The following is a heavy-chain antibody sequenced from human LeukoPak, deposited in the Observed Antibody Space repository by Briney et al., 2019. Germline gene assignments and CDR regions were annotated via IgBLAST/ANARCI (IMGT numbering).Heavy chain of an antibody. V-gene: IGHV4-39*07. D-gene: IGHD2-15*01. CDR2: IYYSGST. J-gene: IGHJ4*02. CDR1: GGSISSSSYY. Sequence: SETLSLTCTVSGGSISSSSYYWGWIRQPPGKGLEWIGSIYYSGSTYYNPSLKSRVTISVDTSKNQFSLKLSSVTAADTAVYYCARGILQSAFDYWGQGTLVTVSS. CDR3: ARGILQSAFDY.